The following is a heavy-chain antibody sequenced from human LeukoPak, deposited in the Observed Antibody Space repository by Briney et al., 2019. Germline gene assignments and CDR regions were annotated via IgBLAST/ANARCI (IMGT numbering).Heavy chain of an antibody. CDR2: INPSGGST. J-gene: IGHJ4*02. D-gene: IGHD3-22*01. CDR1: GYTFTSYY. CDR3: ARDGSYYYDSSGYGDFDC. V-gene: IGHV1-46*01. Sequence: GASVKVSCKASGYTFTSYYMHWVRQAPGQGLEWMGIINPSGGSTSYAQKFQGRVTMTRDTSTSTVYMELSSLRSEDTAVYYCARDGSYYYDSSGYGDFDCWGQGTLVTVSS.